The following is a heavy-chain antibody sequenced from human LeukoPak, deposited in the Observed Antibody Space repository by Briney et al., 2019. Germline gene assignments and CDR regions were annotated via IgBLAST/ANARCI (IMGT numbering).Heavy chain of an antibody. CDR2: IGDSGVPT. D-gene: IGHD3/OR15-3a*01. CDR3: AKVATWTYFDS. V-gene: IGHV3-23*01. Sequence: TGGSLRLSCAASQFTFTTYAMRWVPPAPGGGLEWVSSIGDSGVPTYYADSVKGRFTISRDNSQNTLYLQMNSLGADDTAVYYCAKVATWTYFDSWGQGTLVTVSS. CDR1: QFTFTTYA. J-gene: IGHJ4*02.